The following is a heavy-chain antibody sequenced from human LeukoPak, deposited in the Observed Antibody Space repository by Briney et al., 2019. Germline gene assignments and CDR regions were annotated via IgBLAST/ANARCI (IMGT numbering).Heavy chain of an antibody. V-gene: IGHV3-33*01. D-gene: IGHD4-23*01. Sequence: GGSLRLSCAASGFTFSSYGMHWVRQAPGKGLEWVAVTWSDGNKKFYADSVKGRFTISRDNFKSTLYLQMDSLRVEDTAVYYCAREGLTSTPNNAFDIWGQGSVVTVSS. CDR2: TWSDGNKK. J-gene: IGHJ3*02. CDR3: AREGLTSTPNNAFDI. CDR1: GFTFSSYG.